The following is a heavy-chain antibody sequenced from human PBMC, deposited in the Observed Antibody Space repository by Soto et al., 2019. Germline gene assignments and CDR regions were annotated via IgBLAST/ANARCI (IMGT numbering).Heavy chain of an antibody. CDR3: ARGSWEPPLYYYYGTDV. D-gene: IGHD1-26*01. CDR1: GYTFTSYD. CDR2: MNPNSGNT. V-gene: IGHV1-8*01. Sequence: ASVKVSCKASGYTFTSYDINWVRQATGQGLEWMGWMNPNSGNTGYAQKFQGRVTMTRNTSISTAYMELSSLRSEDTAVYYCARGSWEPPLYYYYGTDVWGQGTRSPSP. J-gene: IGHJ6*02.